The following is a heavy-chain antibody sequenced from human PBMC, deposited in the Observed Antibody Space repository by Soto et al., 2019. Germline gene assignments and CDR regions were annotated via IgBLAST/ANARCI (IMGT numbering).Heavy chain of an antibody. CDR3: VREPPIAACGQSYFEP. D-gene: IGHD6-25*01. CDR1: GFMFSRYE. V-gene: IGHV3-48*03. J-gene: IGHJ5*02. Sequence: GGSLRPSCAASGFMFSRYEMNWVRQAPGKGLEWVSFISSRSTIIKYADSVKGRFTISRDNAENSLYLQMDSLTAEDTDVYYCVREPPIAACGQSYFEPWGQGALVTVS. CDR2: ISSRSTII.